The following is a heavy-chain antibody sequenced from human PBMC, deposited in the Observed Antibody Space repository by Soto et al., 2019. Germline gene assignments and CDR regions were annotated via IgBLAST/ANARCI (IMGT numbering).Heavy chain of an antibody. CDR1: GFSLSTSGVG. Sequence: QITLKESGPTLVKPTQTLTLTCTFSGFSLSTSGVGVGWIRQPPGKALEWLALIYWDDDKRYSPSLKSRLTIPKDPSKNPVVLTMTNLDPVDTATYYCAHRRIYGMDVWGQGTTVTVSS. V-gene: IGHV2-5*02. J-gene: IGHJ6*02. CDR3: AHRRIYGMDV. CDR2: IYWDDDK.